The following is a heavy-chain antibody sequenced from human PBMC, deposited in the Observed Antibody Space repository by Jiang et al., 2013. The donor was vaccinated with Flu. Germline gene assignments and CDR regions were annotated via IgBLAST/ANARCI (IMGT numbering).Heavy chain of an antibody. D-gene: IGHD2-15*01. J-gene: IGHJ6*04. CDR2: IIPILGIA. CDR3: ARAGYCSGGSCYPTFYYYYGMDV. V-gene: IGHV1-69*04. CDR1: GGTFSSYA. Sequence: VKKPGSSVKVSCKASGGTFSSYAISWVRQAPGQGLEWMGRIIPILGIANYAQKFQGRVTITADKSTSTAYMELSSLRSEDTAVYYCARAGYCSGGSCYPTFYYYYGMDVWGKGTTVTVSS.